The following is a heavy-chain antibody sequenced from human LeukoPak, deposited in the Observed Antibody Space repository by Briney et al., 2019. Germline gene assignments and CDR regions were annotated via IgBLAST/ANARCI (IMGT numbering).Heavy chain of an antibody. J-gene: IGHJ5*02. CDR3: ARAPRYYDSSGYYDP. D-gene: IGHD3-22*01. Sequence: ASVKVSCKASGYIFTGYYMHWVRQAPGQGLEWTGWINPNSGGTNYAQKFQGRVTMTRDTSISTAYMELSRQRSDDTAVYYCARAPRYYDSSGYYDPWGQGTLVTVSS. V-gene: IGHV1-2*02. CDR2: INPNSGGT. CDR1: GYIFTGYY.